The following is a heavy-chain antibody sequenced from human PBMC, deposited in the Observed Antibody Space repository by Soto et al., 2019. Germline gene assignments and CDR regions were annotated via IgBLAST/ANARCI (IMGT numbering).Heavy chain of an antibody. V-gene: IGHV3-23*01. CDR2: IGASGDIT. D-gene: IGHD2-21*02. CDR3: AKDDFTDRGDDYFDY. J-gene: IGHJ4*02. Sequence: GGSLRLSCAASGFSFTNFAMSWVRQAPGKGLEWVAGIGASGDITWYADSVKGRLSTSRDNSKNTLYLQLNSLRFEDTAVYYCAKDDFTDRGDDYFDYWGPGTPVTVYS. CDR1: GFSFTNFA.